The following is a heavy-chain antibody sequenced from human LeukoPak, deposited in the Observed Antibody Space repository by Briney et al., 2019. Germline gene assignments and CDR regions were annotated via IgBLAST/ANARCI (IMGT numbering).Heavy chain of an antibody. J-gene: IGHJ4*02. CDR1: GFPFSNAW. V-gene: IGHV3-15*01. CDR2: IKSKADGGKT. D-gene: IGHD3-10*01. Sequence: PGGSLRLSCAASGFPFSNAWMSWVRQAPGKGLEGVGRIKSKADGGKTDYAPPGQGRFSISRDDSENTLYLQMNGLNTEDTAVYYCSTVSPYYGSGTTSPDSWGQGTLVVVSS. CDR3: STVSPYYGSGTTSPDS.